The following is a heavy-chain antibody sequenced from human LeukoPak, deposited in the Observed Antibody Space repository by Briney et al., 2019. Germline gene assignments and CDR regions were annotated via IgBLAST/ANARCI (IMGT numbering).Heavy chain of an antibody. CDR3: ARDQRHDILTGEIDY. Sequence: GGSLRLSCAASGFTFSSYWMHWVRQAPGKGLEWVSSISFSSSYIYYADSVKGRFTISRDNAKNSLYLQMNSLRVEDTAVYYCARDQRHDILTGEIDYWGQGTLVTVSS. V-gene: IGHV3-21*01. D-gene: IGHD3-9*01. CDR1: GFTFSSYW. CDR2: ISFSSSYI. J-gene: IGHJ4*02.